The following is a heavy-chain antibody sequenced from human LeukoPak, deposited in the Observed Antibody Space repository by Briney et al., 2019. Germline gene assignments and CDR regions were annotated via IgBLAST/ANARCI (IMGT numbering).Heavy chain of an antibody. CDR2: ISGSGGST. J-gene: IGHJ4*02. Sequence: GGSLRLSCAASGFTFSSYAMSWVRQAPGKGLEWVSAISGSGGSTYYADSVKGRFTISRDNSKNTLYLKMNSLRAEDTAVYYCAKDQEYYDSSGYYYDYWGQGTLVTVSS. V-gene: IGHV3-23*01. D-gene: IGHD3-22*01. CDR1: GFTFSSYA. CDR3: AKDQEYYDSSGYYYDY.